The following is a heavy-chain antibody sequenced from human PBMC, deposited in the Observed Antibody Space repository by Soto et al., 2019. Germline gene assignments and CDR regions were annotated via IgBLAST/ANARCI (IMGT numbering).Heavy chain of an antibody. J-gene: IGHJ6*02. CDR2: ICGSGGNT. V-gene: IGHV3-23*01. CDR1: GFTFSSYA. CDR3: ASDYYGMDV. Sequence: GGSLRLSCAASGFTFSSYAMSWVRQAPGKGLEWVSAICGSGGNTYYADSVKGRFTISRDNSKTTLYLQMNSLRAEDTAVYYCASDYYGMDVWGQGTTVTVSS.